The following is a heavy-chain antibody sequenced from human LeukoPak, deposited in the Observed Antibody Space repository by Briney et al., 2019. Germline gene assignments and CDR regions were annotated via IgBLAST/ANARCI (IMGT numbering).Heavy chain of an antibody. Sequence: PGGTLRRSCAASGFTFSSYARSWVRQAPGKGLEWVSAISGSGGSTYYADSVKGRFTISTDNTKSSLYLQMNSLRAEDTAVYYCARVSFDNSLRFFGYWGQGTLVTASS. CDR3: ARVSFDNSLRFFGY. CDR1: GFTFSSYA. J-gene: IGHJ4*02. D-gene: IGHD1-1*01. CDR2: ISGSGGST. V-gene: IGHV3-23*01.